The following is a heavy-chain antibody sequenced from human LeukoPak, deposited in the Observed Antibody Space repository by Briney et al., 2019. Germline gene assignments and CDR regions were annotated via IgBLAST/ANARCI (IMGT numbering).Heavy chain of an antibody. D-gene: IGHD2-15*01. CDR3: TRDTGCSGGTCYSFYDY. CDR2: IKQDGSEK. V-gene: IGHV3-7*01. Sequence: PGGSLRLSRAASGFTFSSYWMTWVRQAPGKGLEWVANIKQDGSEKYVDSVKGRFTISRDNAKNSLYLQMNSLRAEDTAVYYCTRDTGCSGGTCYSFYDYWGREPWSPSPQ. CDR1: GFTFSSYW. J-gene: IGHJ4*02.